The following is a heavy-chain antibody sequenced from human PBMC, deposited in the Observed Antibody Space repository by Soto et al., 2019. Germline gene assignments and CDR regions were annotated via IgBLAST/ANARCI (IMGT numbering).Heavy chain of an antibody. V-gene: IGHV1-3*01. J-gene: IGHJ6*02. CDR1: GYTFTDYA. D-gene: IGHD1-20*01. CDR2: INAANGNI. Sequence: QVHLVQSGAKVRETGASVRISCEASGYTFTDYAIHWVRQAHGQRPEWMGWINAANGNIKSSRPFRGRVTLTIDKSASTAYLDLTSLRSEDTVVYFCARRGITGTKTYYYGLDVWGQGTAVTVSS. CDR3: ARRGITGTKTYYYGLDV.